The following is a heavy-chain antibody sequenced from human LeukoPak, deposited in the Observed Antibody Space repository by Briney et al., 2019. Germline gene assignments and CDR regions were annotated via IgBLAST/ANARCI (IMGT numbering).Heavy chain of an antibody. V-gene: IGHV3-21*01. CDR3: AREGDPSHAFDI. CDR1: GFTFSSYS. CDR2: ISSSSSYI. D-gene: IGHD2-21*02. Sequence: PGGSLRLSCAASGFTFSSYSMNWVRQAPGKGLEWVSSISSSSSYIYYADSVKGRFTISRDNAKNSLYLQMNSLGAEDTAVYYCAREGDPSHAFDIWGQGTMVTVSS. J-gene: IGHJ3*02.